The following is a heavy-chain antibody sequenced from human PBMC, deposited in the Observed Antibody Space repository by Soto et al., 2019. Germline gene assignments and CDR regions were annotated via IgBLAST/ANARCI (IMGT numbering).Heavy chain of an antibody. CDR1: GGSISSYY. Sequence: PSETLSLTCTVSGGSISSYYWSWIRQPPGKGLEWIGYIYYSGSTNYNPSLKSRVTISVDTSKNQFSLKLSSVTAADTAVYYCARGYCSSTSCYYYYMDVWGKGTTVTVSS. J-gene: IGHJ6*03. V-gene: IGHV4-59*12. CDR2: IYYSGST. D-gene: IGHD2-2*01. CDR3: ARGYCSSTSCYYYYMDV.